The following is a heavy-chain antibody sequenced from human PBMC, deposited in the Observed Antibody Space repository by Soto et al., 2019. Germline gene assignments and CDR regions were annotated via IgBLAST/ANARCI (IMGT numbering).Heavy chain of an antibody. D-gene: IGHD1-7*01. CDR3: ARVRNYQCDY. CDR1: GFTFRSYG. Sequence: PGGSLRLSCAASGFTFRSYGMFWVRQAPGKGLEWVALIWYDGSKKYYADSVRGRFIISRDDSKNTLYLQMNSLRDEDTAVYYCARVRNYQCDYWGQGTLVTVSS. J-gene: IGHJ4*02. V-gene: IGHV3-33*01. CDR2: IWYDGSKK.